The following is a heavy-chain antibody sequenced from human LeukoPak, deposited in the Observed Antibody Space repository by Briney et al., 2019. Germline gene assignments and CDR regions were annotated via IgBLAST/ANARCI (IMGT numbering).Heavy chain of an antibody. V-gene: IGHV4-34*01. CDR1: GGSFSGYY. Sequence: PSETLSLTCAVYGGSFSGYYWSWIRQPPGKGLEWIGEINHSGSTNYNPSLKSRVTISVDTSKNQFSLKLSSVTAADTAVYYCARVGFAGLYSGYGLRWFDPWGQGTLVTVSS. CDR3: ARVGFAGLYSGYGLRWFDP. CDR2: INHSGST. D-gene: IGHD5-12*01. J-gene: IGHJ5*02.